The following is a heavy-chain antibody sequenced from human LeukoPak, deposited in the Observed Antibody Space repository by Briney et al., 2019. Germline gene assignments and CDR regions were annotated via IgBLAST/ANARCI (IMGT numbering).Heavy chain of an antibody. CDR1: GGSISSGDYY. V-gene: IGHV3-23*01. CDR3: AKGIAALWNYDEDGDAFDI. J-gene: IGHJ3*02. CDR2: ISGSGGST. D-gene: IGHD1-7*01. Sequence: PSETLSLTCTVSGGSISSGDYYWSWVRQAPGKGLEWVSAISGSGGSTYYADSVKGRFTISRDNSKNTLYLQMNSLRAEDTAVYYCAKGIAALWNYDEDGDAFDIWGQGTMVTVSS.